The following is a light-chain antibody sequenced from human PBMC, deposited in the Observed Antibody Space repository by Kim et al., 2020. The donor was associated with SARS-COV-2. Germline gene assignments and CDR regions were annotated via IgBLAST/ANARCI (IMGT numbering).Light chain of an antibody. J-gene: IGKJ4*01. CDR3: QHRRNWPLT. CDR2: EAS. V-gene: IGKV3-11*01. CDR1: QYVSSS. Sequence: SCPGQRATPSCRASQYVSSSIAWYQQKPGQAPRLLVYEASNRATGIPARFSGIGSGTDFTLTISSLEPEDFAVYYCQHRRNWPLTFGGGTKVDIK.